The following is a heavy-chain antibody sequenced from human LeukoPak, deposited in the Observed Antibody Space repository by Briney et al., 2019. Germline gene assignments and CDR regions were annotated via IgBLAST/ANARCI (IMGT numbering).Heavy chain of an antibody. CDR3: ARHSLVVVAATRYNWFDP. V-gene: IGHV4-38-2*01. CDR1: GYSISSGYY. D-gene: IGHD2-15*01. J-gene: IGHJ5*02. Sequence: PSETLSLTCAVSGYSISSGYYWGWIRQPPGKGLEWIGSIYHSGSTYYNPSLKSRVTISVGTSKNQFSLKLSSVAAADTAVYYCARHSLVVVAATRYNWFDPWGQGTLITVSS. CDR2: IYHSGST.